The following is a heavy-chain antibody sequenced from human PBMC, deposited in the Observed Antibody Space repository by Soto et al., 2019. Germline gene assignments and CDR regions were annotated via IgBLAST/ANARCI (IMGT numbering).Heavy chain of an antibody. V-gene: IGHV3-72*01. J-gene: IGHJ4*02. CDR2: TRNKANSYTT. CDR3: VRIAGGGSYYDY. Sequence: GGSLRLSCAASGFTLSDHYMDWVRQAPGKGLEWVGRTRNKANSYTTEYAASVKGRFTISRDDSNNSLYMQMNSLKTEDTAVYYCVRIAGGGSYYDYWGQGTLVTVSS. D-gene: IGHD3-16*01. CDR1: GFTLSDHY.